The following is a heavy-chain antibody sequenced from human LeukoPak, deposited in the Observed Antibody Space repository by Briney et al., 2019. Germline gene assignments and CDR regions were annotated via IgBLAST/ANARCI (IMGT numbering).Heavy chain of an antibody. CDR2: ISGSGGST. J-gene: IGHJ4*02. Sequence: GGTLRLSCAASGVTFSSYGMSWGRQAPGKGLEWVSAISGSGGSTYYADSVKGRFTIARDNSKKTLYLQMNSLRAEDTAVYYCAKKREVGYGYFDYWGQGTLVTVSS. D-gene: IGHD5-18*01. CDR3: AKKREVGYGYFDY. V-gene: IGHV3-23*01. CDR1: GVTFSSYG.